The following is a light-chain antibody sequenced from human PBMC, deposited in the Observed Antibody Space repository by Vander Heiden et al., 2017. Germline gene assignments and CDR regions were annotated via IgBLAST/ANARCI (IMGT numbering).Light chain of an antibody. Sequence: IQMMQSPSTLSASVGDTVTITCRAGQSVGFWLAWYQQKPGKAPNLLIYTASSLESGVPSRFSGKGSGTEFTLTISSLQPDDFATYYCQKDNSYPWTFGQGTKLEIK. J-gene: IGKJ1*01. CDR1: QSVGFW. CDR2: TAS. V-gene: IGKV1-5*03. CDR3: QKDNSYPWT.